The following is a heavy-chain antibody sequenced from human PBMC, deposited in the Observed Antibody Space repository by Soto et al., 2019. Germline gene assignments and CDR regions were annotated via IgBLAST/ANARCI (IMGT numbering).Heavy chain of an antibody. Sequence: QLQLQESGPGLVKPSETLSLTCPVSGGSISSSSYFWGWIRQPPGKGLEWIGSIYYSGSTYYNPSLKSRVTVSVDTSKNQFSLKLSSVTAADTAVYYCARHPSDFWFDPWGQGTLVTVSS. J-gene: IGHJ5*02. CDR3: ARHPSDFWFDP. CDR2: IYYSGST. V-gene: IGHV4-39*01. D-gene: IGHD2-21*02. CDR1: GGSISSSSYF.